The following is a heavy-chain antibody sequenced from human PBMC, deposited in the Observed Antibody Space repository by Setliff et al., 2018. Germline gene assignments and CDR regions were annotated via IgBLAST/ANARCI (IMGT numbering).Heavy chain of an antibody. CDR2: ISVYNGKT. Sequence: GASVKVSCKASGYTFTSYGFSWVRQAPGQGLEWMGWISVYNGKTKYAQKFQGRVTMTTDTSTRRAYMEVTSLRSDETAVYYCATEKFPGDWGDYWGQGTLVTVSS. CDR3: ATEKFPGDWGDY. D-gene: IGHD2-21*01. V-gene: IGHV1-18*01. J-gene: IGHJ4*02. CDR1: GYTFTSYG.